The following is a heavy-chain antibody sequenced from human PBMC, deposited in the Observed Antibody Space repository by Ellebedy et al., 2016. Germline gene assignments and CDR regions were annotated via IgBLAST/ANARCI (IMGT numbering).Heavy chain of an antibody. CDR1: GFTFSSYA. CDR2: ISGSGGST. Sequence: GGSLRLXXAASGFTFSSYAMSWVRQAPGKGLEWVSAISGSGGSTYYADSVKGRFTISRDNSKNTLYLQMNSLRAEDTAVYYCARGACTSTSCLDYWGQGILVTVSS. CDR3: ARGACTSTSCLDY. J-gene: IGHJ4*02. V-gene: IGHV3-23*01. D-gene: IGHD2-2*01.